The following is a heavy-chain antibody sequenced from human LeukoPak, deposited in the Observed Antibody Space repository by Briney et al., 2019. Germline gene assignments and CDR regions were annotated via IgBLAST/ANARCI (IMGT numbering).Heavy chain of an antibody. CDR1: GFTFSSYA. D-gene: IGHD6-19*01. Sequence: PGGSLRLSCAASGFTFSSYAMSWGRQAPGKGLERGSVIHGAGSTYYADSVKGRFNISRDSSKNTLYLQMNSLRVEDTAVYYCAIHSSGWYIYYYGMAVWGQGTTVTVSS. CDR2: IHGAGST. V-gene: IGHV3-23*03. J-gene: IGHJ6*02. CDR3: AIHSSGWYIYYYGMAV.